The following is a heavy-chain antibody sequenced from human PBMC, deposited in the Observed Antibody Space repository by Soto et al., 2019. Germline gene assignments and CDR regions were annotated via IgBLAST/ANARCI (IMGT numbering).Heavy chain of an antibody. J-gene: IGHJ6*03. Sequence: GGSLRLSCAASGFTFSSYSMNWVRQAPGKGLEWVSYISSSSSTIYYADSVKGRFTISRDNAKNSLYLQMNSLRAEDTAVYYCARRHYDILPVYYRYYYMDVWGKGTTVTVSS. CDR3: ARRHYDILPVYYRYYYMDV. D-gene: IGHD3-9*01. V-gene: IGHV3-48*01. CDR2: ISSSSSTI. CDR1: GFTFSSYS.